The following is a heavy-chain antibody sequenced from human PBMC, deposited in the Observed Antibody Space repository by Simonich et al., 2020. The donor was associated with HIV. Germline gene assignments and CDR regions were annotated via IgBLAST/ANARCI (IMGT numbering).Heavy chain of an antibody. D-gene: IGHD6-13*01. V-gene: IGHV3-33*01. CDR3: ARGLHSSSWYWYFDL. Sequence: ESGGGVVQPGRSLRLSCAASGFTFSSYGMHWVRQEPGKGLEWVAVIWYDGSNEHYADSVKCRFTISRDNSKNTLYLKMNSLRAEETAVYYCARGLHSSSWYWYFDLWGRGTLVTVSS. J-gene: IGHJ2*01. CDR2: IWYDGSNE. CDR1: GFTFSSYG.